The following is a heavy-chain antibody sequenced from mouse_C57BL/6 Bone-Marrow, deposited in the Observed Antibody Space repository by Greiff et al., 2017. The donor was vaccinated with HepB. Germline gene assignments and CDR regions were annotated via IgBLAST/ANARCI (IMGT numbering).Heavy chain of an antibody. CDR3: ARSRPYDGGVDY. J-gene: IGHJ2*01. CDR1: GYTFTSYW. D-gene: IGHD2-14*01. CDR2: IDPSDSET. V-gene: IGHV1-52*01. Sequence: QVQLQQPGAELVRPGSSVKLSCKASGYTFTSYWMHWVKQRPIQGLEWIGNIDPSDSETHYNQKFKDKATLTVDKSSSTAYMQLSSLTSEDSAVYYCARSRPYDGGVDYWGQGTTLTVSS.